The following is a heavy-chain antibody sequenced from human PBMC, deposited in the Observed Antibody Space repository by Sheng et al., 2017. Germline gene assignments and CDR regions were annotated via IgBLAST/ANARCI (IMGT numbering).Heavy chain of an antibody. CDR3: ARDQMRSLYSSGWYSGNFDY. V-gene: IGHV1-18*01. CDR2: ISAYNGNT. CDR1: GYTFTSYG. J-gene: IGHJ4*02. Sequence: QVQLVQSGAEVKKPGASVKVSCKASGYTFTSYGISWVRQAPGQGLEWMGWISAYNGNTNYAQKLQGRVTMTTDTSTSTAYMELRSLRSDDTAVYYCARDQMRSLYSSGWYSGNFDYWGQGTLVTVSS. D-gene: IGHD6-19*01.